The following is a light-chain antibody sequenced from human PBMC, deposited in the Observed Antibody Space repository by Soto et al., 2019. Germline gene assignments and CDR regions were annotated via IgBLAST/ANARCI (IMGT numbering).Light chain of an antibody. CDR1: XXXXXGHNY. CDR3: SSYTSSTTLDVV. CDR2: EVT. V-gene: IGLV2-14*01. J-gene: IGLJ2*01. Sequence: QSALTQPASVSGSPGQSXTXXXTXXXXXXXGHNYVSWYQQHPGTAPKLMIYEVTNQPSGVSNRFSGSKSGNTASLTISGLQAEDEADYYCSSYTSSTTLDVVFGGGTKLTVL.